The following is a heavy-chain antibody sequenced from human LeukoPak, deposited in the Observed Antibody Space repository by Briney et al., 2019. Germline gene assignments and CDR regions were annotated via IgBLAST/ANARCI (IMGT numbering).Heavy chain of an antibody. J-gene: IGHJ4*02. CDR3: ARYLSFADY. CDR2: ISSSGSTI. Sequence: PGGSLRLSCAASGFTFSRYEMNWVRQAPGKGLEWGSDISSSGSTIYYADSVKGRFTISRDNAKNSLYLQMNSLRAEDTAVYYCARYLSFADYWGQGTLVTVSS. CDR1: GFTFSRYE. D-gene: IGHD3-16*02. V-gene: IGHV3-48*03.